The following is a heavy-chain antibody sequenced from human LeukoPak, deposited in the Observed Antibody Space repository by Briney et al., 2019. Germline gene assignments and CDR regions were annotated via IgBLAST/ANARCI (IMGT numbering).Heavy chain of an antibody. CDR2: IYYSRST. D-gene: IGHD3-10*01. CDR1: GGSVSSGSYY. V-gene: IGHV4-61*01. J-gene: IGHJ2*01. Sequence: SETLSLTCTVCGGSVSSGSYYWSWIRQPPGKGLEWIGYIYYSRSTNYNPSLKSRVTISVDTSKNQFSLKLSSVTAADTAVYYCARSIRYYVSGSYYQRYWYFDLWGRGTLVTVSS. CDR3: ARSIRYYVSGSYYQRYWYFDL.